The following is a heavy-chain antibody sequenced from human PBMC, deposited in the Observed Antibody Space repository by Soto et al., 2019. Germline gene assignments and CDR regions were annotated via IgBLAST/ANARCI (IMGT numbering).Heavy chain of an antibody. CDR1: GGTFSSYA. CDR3: AREAYCSSTSCYHWFDP. CDR2: IIPIFGTA. V-gene: IGHV1-69*06. Sequence: SVEVSCKASGGTFSSYAISWVRQAPGQGLEWMGGIIPIFGTANYAQKFQGRVTITADKSTSTAYMELSSLRSEDTAVYYCAREAYCSSTSCYHWFDPWGQGTLVTVSS. J-gene: IGHJ5*02. D-gene: IGHD2-2*01.